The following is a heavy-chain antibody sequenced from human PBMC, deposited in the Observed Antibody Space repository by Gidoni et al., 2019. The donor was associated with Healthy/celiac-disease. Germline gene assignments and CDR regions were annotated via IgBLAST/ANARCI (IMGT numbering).Heavy chain of an antibody. D-gene: IGHD3-3*01. CDR2: ISGSGGST. CDR1: GFTFSSYA. Sequence: AASGFTFSSYAMSWVRQAPGKGLEWVAAISGSGGSTYYADSVKGRFTISRDNSKNTLYLQMNSLRAEDTAVYYCAKDGFQTIFGVVIGYFDYWGQGTLVTVSS. CDR3: AKDGFQTIFGVVIGYFDY. V-gene: IGHV3-23*01. J-gene: IGHJ4*02.